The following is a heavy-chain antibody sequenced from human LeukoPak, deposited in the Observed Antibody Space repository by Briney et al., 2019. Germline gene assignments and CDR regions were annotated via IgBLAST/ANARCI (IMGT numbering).Heavy chain of an antibody. CDR2: IYHSGST. Sequence: PSETLSLTCTVSGYSISSGYYWGWIRQPPGKELEWIGSIYHSGSTYYNPSLTSRVTISVDTSKNQFSLKLSSVTAADTAVYYCARVPSSIVGAYYFDYWGQGTLVTVSP. V-gene: IGHV4-38-2*02. J-gene: IGHJ4*02. CDR3: ARVPSSIVGAYYFDY. D-gene: IGHD1-26*01. CDR1: GYSISSGYY.